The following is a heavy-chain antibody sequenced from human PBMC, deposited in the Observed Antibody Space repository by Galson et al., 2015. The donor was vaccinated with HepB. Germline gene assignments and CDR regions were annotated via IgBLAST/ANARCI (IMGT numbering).Heavy chain of an antibody. V-gene: IGHV4-34*01. CDR2: INHSGST. Sequence: ETLSLTCAVYGGSFSGYYWSWIRQPPGKGLEWIGEINHSGSTNYNPSLKSRVTISVDTSKNQFSLKLSSVTAADTAVYYRARALTTVTTRVSGAGKRYFDYWGQGTLVTVSS. D-gene: IGHD4-17*01. CDR1: GGSFSGYY. CDR3: ARALTTVTTRVSGAGKRYFDY. J-gene: IGHJ4*02.